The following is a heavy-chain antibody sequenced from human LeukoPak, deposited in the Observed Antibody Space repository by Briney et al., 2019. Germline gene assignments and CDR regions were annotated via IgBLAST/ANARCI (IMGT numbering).Heavy chain of an antibody. J-gene: IGHJ4*02. D-gene: IGHD5-12*01. CDR1: GDIVSNNSAA. CDR3: ARDSVATIGAFDY. CDR2: TYYRSKWYD. V-gene: IGHV6-1*01. Sequence: SQILSLTCAISGDIVSNNSAAWNWIRQSPSRGLEWLGRTYYRSKWYDDYALSVKSRITINPDTSKNQFSLQLNSVTPEDTAVYYCARDSVATIGAFDYWGQGTLVTVSS.